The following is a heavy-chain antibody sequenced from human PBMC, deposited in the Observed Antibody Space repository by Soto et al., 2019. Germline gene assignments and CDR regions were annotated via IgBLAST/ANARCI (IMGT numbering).Heavy chain of an antibody. CDR3: ARRLTGRTTGDWFDP. CDR1: GFTFSDYY. J-gene: IGHJ5*02. Sequence: VQLVESGGGLVKPGGSLRLSCAASGFTFSDYYMTWIHQAPGKGLEWVSDISSGGGASNFADSVRGRFTISRDNANNSLYLQMNSLRVDDTAVYYCARRLTGRTTGDWFDPWGQGTLVTVSS. D-gene: IGHD3-9*01. CDR2: ISSGGGAS. V-gene: IGHV3-11*01.